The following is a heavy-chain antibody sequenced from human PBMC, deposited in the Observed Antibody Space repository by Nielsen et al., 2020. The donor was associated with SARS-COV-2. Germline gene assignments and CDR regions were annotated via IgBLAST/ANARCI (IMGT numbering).Heavy chain of an antibody. D-gene: IGHD3-3*01. Sequence: GESLKISCAASGFTFSSYGMHCVRQAPGKGLEWVAVIWYDGSNKYYADSVKGRFTISRDNSKNTLYLQMNSLRAEDTAVYYCVRDSSTAIWSGYPVDWGQGTLVIVSS. V-gene: IGHV3-33*01. CDR1: GFTFSSYG. CDR2: IWYDGSNK. J-gene: IGHJ4*02. CDR3: VRDSSTAIWSGYPVD.